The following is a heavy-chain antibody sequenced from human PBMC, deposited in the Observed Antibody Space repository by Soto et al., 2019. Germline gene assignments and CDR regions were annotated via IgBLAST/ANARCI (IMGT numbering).Heavy chain of an antibody. D-gene: IGHD1-1*01. J-gene: IGHJ3*02. V-gene: IGHV3-21*01. Sequence: GGSLRLSCAASGFTFNNYGIHWVRQAPGKGLEWVSSISSSSSYIYYADSVKGRFTISRDNAKNSLYLQMNSPRAEDTAVYYCARWNGFYTAFDIWGQGTMVTVSS. CDR2: ISSSSSYI. CDR1: GFTFNNYG. CDR3: ARWNGFYTAFDI.